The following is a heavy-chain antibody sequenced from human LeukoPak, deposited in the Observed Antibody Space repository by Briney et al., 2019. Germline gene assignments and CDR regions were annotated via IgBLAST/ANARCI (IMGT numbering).Heavy chain of an antibody. CDR3: ARDTPFDY. CDR1: GFTFSSYA. J-gene: IGHJ4*02. Sequence: GPLRLSCAASGFTFSSYAMHWVRQAPGKGLEWVAVISYDGSNKYYADSVKGRFTISRDNSKNTLYLQMNSLRAEDTAVYYCARDTPFDYWGQGTLVTVSS. V-gene: IGHV3-30*04. CDR2: ISYDGSNK.